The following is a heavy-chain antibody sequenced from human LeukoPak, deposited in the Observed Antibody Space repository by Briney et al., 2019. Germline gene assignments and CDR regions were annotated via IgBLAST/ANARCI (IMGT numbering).Heavy chain of an antibody. V-gene: IGHV3-11*01. J-gene: IGHJ4*02. D-gene: IGHD5-18*01. Sequence: GGSLRLSCAASGFTFSDYYMSWIRQAPGKGLERVSYISSSGSTIYYADSVKGRFTISRDNAKNSLYLQMNSLRAEDTAVYYCARDLGRDTAMVTRPYYFDYWGQGTLVTVSS. CDR1: GFTFSDYY. CDR2: ISSSGSTI. CDR3: ARDLGRDTAMVTRPYYFDY.